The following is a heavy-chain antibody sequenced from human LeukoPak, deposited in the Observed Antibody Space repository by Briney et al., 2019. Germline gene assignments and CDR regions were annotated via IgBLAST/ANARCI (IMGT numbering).Heavy chain of an antibody. CDR3: SKNGVWYRPLYYFDY. V-gene: IGHV3-23*01. CDR1: GFTFSSYA. CDR2: ISGSGGST. J-gene: IGHJ4*02. D-gene: IGHD6-19*01. Sequence: GGSLRLSCAASGFTFSSYAMSWVRQAPAKGLEWVSAISGSGGSTYYADSVKGRFTISRDNSKNTLYLQMNSLRAEDTDVYYCSKNGVWYRPLYYFDYWGQGTLVTVSS.